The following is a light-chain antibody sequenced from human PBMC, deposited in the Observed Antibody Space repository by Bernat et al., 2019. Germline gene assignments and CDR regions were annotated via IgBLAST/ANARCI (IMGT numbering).Light chain of an antibody. V-gene: IGLV1-40*01. Sequence: VLTQPPSVSGAPGQRVTISCTGNFSNICTDYDVHSHQQHPEAAPKLLIFDYTKRPSGVPDRFSSAKSGTSAALAITVRQAEDEGDYYCRSYDNSMDGHVLFGGGTKLTVL. CDR3: RSYDNSMDGHVL. J-gene: IGLJ2*01. CDR2: DYT. CDR1: FSNICTDYD.